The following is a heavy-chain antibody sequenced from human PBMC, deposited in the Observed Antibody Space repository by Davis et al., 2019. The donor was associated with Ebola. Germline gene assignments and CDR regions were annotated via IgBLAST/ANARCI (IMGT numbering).Heavy chain of an antibody. J-gene: IGHJ5*02. CDR3: ARELCSSTSCSRFNWFDP. Sequence: PSETLSLTCAVSGGSISSGGYSWSWIRQPPGKGLEWIGYIYHSGSTYYNPSLKSRVTISVDTSKNQFSLKLSSVTAADTAVYYCARELCSSTSCSRFNWFDPWGQGTLVTVSS. CDR1: GGSISSGGYS. D-gene: IGHD2-2*01. CDR2: IYHSGST. V-gene: IGHV4-30-2*01.